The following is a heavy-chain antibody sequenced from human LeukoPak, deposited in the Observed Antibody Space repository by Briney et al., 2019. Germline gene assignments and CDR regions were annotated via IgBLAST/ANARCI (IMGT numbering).Heavy chain of an antibody. J-gene: IGHJ4*02. CDR1: GFTFSDYE. CDR3: ARLKDDVTKLDY. D-gene: IGHD2-8*01. CDR2: INQDGSQK. Sequence: AGGSLRLSCEASGFTFSDYEMNWVRQAPGKGLEWVASINQDGSQKRYVDSVQGRFTISRDNTKKSLFLQMNSLRAEDTAVYYCARLKDDVTKLDYWGQGTLVTVSS. V-gene: IGHV3-7*01.